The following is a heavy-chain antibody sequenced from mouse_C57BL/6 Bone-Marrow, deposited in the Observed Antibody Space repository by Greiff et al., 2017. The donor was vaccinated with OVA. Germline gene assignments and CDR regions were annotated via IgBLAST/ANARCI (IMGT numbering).Heavy chain of an antibody. CDR2: IDPSDSYT. CDR1: GYTFTSYW. CDR3: ALYEYDAWFAY. Sequence: QVQLQQPGAELVMPGASVKLSCKASGYTFTSYWMHWVKQRPGQGLEWIGEIDPSDSYTNYNQKFKGKSTLTVDKSSSTAYMQLSSLTSEDSAVYYCALYEYDAWFAYWGQGTLVTVSA. V-gene: IGHV1-69*01. J-gene: IGHJ3*01. D-gene: IGHD2-4*01.